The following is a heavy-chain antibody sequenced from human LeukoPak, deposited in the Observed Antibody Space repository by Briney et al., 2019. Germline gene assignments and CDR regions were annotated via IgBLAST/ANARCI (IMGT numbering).Heavy chain of an antibody. V-gene: IGHV3-23*01. CDR1: GFTFRSYA. D-gene: IGHD5-18*01. J-gene: IGHJ4*02. CDR3: AKGVDSYTSGNRVFDY. CDR2: ITGDGGDT. Sequence: GGSLRLSCEASGFTFRSYAMGWVRQAPGKGRERVASITGDGGDTYHEDSVKGRFTISRDNSKNTLYLQMSSLSAEDTAVYYCAKGVDSYTSGNRVFDYWGQGTLVTVSP.